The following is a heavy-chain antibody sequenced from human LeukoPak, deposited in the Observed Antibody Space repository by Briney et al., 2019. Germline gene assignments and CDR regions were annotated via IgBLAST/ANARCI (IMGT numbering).Heavy chain of an antibody. Sequence: ASVKVSCKSSGYISSSYGISWIRQAPGQGLEWMGWISGYNDNTNYAQIFLGRVTMTTDTSTSTAYMELRSLRSDDTAVYYCARDVPGSIGTTARFDPWGQGTLVTVSS. CDR3: ARDVPGSIGTTARFDP. V-gene: IGHV1-18*01. CDR2: ISGYNDNT. J-gene: IGHJ5*02. CDR1: GYISSSYG. D-gene: IGHD1-1*01.